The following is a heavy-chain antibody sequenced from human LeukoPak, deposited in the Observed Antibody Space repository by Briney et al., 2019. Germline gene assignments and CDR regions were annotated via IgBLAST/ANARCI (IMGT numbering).Heavy chain of an antibody. V-gene: IGHV4-4*07. CDR2: IYTSGST. Sequence: PSETLSLTCTVSGGSISSYYWSWIRQPAGKGLEWIGRIYTSGSTNYNPSLKSRVTISVDTSKNQFSLKLSSVTAADTAVYYCARGRGYCSSTSCYTGYYYYYYMDVWGKGTTVTVSS. J-gene: IGHJ6*03. D-gene: IGHD2-2*02. CDR3: ARGRGYCSSTSCYTGYYYYYYMDV. CDR1: GGSISSYY.